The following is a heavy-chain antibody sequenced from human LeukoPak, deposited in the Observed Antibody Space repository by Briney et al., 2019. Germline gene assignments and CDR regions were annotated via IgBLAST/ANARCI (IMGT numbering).Heavy chain of an antibody. CDR3: ARAREGLGIPNWFDP. CDR2: ISYDGSNK. J-gene: IGHJ5*02. Sequence: GGSLRLSCAASGFTFSSYAMHWVRQAPGKGLEWVAVISYDGSNKYYADSVKGRFTISRDNSKNTLYLQVNSLRAEDTAVYYCARAREGLGIPNWFDPWGQGTLVTVSS. V-gene: IGHV3-30*01. CDR1: GFTFSSYA. D-gene: IGHD7-27*01.